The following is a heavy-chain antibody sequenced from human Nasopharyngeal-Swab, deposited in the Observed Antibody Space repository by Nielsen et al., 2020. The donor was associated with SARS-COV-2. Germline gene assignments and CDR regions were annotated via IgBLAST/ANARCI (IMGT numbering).Heavy chain of an antibody. Sequence: GESLKISCAASGFTFSSYAMHWVRQAPGKGLEWVAVISYDGSNKYYADSVKGRFTISRDNSKNTLYLQMNSLRAEDTAVYHCAGGQGTVTTYYYYGMDVWGQGTTVTVSS. CDR3: AGGQGTVTTYYYYGMDV. D-gene: IGHD4-17*01. CDR2: ISYDGSNK. V-gene: IGHV3-30-3*01. CDR1: GFTFSSYA. J-gene: IGHJ6*02.